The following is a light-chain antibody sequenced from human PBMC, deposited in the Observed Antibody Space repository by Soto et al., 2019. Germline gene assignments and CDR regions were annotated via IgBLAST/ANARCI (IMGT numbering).Light chain of an antibody. CDR1: QDISDS. CDR3: QQYDNLPVT. V-gene: IGKV1-33*01. CDR2: DAS. J-gene: IGKJ3*01. Sequence: DIQMTQSPSSLSASVGDRVTITCQASQDISDSLNWYQQKPGKAPRLLIYDASNLETGVPSRFSGSESGTDFTFTISSLQPEDIATYYCQQYDNLPVTFGPGTKVDIK.